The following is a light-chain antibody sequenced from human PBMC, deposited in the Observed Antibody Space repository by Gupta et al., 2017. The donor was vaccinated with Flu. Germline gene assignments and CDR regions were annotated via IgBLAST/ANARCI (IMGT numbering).Light chain of an antibody. V-gene: IGKV3-15*01. CDR1: QSVRSY. CDR2: GVS. J-gene: IGKJ2*03. Sequence: EIVMSQSQATLSVSPGERATLSCRASQSVRSYLAWYQQTPGQPPRLLIYGVSTRATGTPARFSGSGSGTEFTLTISSLQSEDFAVYYCQEYNYWPPYSFGQGTRLEI. CDR3: QEYNYWPPYS.